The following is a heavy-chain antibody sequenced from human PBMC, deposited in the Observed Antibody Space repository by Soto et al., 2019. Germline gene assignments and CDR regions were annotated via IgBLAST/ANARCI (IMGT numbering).Heavy chain of an antibody. CDR1: GFTFSSYG. CDR2: IWYDGSNK. D-gene: IGHD4-17*01. V-gene: IGHV3-33*01. CDR3: ARGHPTVRNYYYYYMDV. Sequence: QVQLVESGGGVVQPGRSLRLSCAASGFTFSSYGMHWVRQAPGKGLEWVAVIWYDGSNKYYADSVKGRFTISIDNSKNTLYLQMNSLRAEDTAVYYCARGHPTVRNYYYYYMDVWGKGTTVTVSS. J-gene: IGHJ6*03.